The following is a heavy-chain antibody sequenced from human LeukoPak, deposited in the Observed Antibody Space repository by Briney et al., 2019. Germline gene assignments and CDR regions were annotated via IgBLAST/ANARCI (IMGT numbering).Heavy chain of an antibody. Sequence: GSLRLSCAASGFTFSSYSMNWVRQAPGKGLEWVSSISSSSSYIYYADSVKGRFTISRGNAKNSLYLQMNSLRAEDTAVYYCARDQVAAFDYWGQGTLVTVSS. CDR2: ISSSSSYI. CDR3: ARDQVAAFDY. J-gene: IGHJ4*02. V-gene: IGHV3-21*01. D-gene: IGHD6-19*01. CDR1: GFTFSSYS.